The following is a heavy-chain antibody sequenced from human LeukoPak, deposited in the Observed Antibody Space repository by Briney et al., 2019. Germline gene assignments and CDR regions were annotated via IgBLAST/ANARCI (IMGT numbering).Heavy chain of an antibody. D-gene: IGHD1-1*01. CDR3: ATRGSGTAPNWFDP. J-gene: IGHJ5*02. CDR2: FDPEDGET. V-gene: IGHV1-24*01. Sequence: ASVKVSCKVSGYTLTELSMHWVRQAPGKGLEWMGGFDPEDGETIYAQKFQGRVTMTEDTSTDTAYMELSSLRSEDTAVYYCATRGSGTAPNWFDPWGQGTLVTVSS. CDR1: GYTLTELS.